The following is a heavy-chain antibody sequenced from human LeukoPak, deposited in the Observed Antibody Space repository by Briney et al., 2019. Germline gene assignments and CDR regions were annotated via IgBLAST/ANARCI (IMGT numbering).Heavy chain of an antibody. J-gene: IGHJ4*02. CDR2: IYYSGST. D-gene: IGHD2-15*01. CDR3: AREYCSGGSCYLDY. Sequence: SETLSLTCIVSGGSISSYYWSWIRQPPGKGLEWIGYIYYSGSTNYNPSLKSRVTISVDTSKNQFSLKLSSVTAADTAVYYCAREYCSGGSCYLDYWGQGTLVTVSS. V-gene: IGHV4-59*01. CDR1: GGSISSYY.